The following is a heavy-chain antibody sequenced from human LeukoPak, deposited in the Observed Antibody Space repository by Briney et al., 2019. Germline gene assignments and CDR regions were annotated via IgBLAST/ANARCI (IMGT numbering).Heavy chain of an antibody. CDR2: TYFRSKWYY. Sequence: QTLSLTCAISGDSVSSNSAAWNWIRQSPSRGLEWLGRTYFRSKWYYDYAVAVKSRISINPDTSKNQFSLQLSSVTPEDTAVYYCARDPVGGSTIFDYWGQGTLVTVSS. CDR1: GDSVSSNSAA. V-gene: IGHV6-1*01. CDR3: ARDPVGGSTIFDY. J-gene: IGHJ4*02. D-gene: IGHD1-26*01.